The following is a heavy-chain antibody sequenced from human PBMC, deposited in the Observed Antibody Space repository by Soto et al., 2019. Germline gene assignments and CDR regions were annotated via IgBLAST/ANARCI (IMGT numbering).Heavy chain of an antibody. V-gene: IGHV1-3*01. Sequence: GASVKVSCTASVYTXXXXXXXXXXQAPGQRLEWMGWINAGNGNTKYSQKFQGRVTITRDTSASTAYMELSSLRSEDTAVYYCARDLGYALPDYWGQGTLVTVSS. J-gene: IGHJ4*02. CDR2: INAGNGNT. D-gene: IGHD2-15*01. CDR3: ARDLGYALPDY. CDR1: VYTXXXXX.